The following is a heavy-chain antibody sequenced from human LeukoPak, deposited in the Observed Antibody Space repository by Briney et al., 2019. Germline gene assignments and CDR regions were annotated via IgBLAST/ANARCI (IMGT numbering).Heavy chain of an antibody. CDR3: ARDGGPYYDYVCY. CDR2: ISTSSSYI. V-gene: IGHV3-21*01. CDR1: GFPFSSHG. Sequence: GGSLRLSSAASGFPFSSHGMNWVRQAPGKGLEWVSSISTSSSYIYYSDSLKGRFTISRDNARNPLYLQMNSLRAEDTAVYYCARDGGPYYDYVCYWGQGTLVTVSS. D-gene: IGHD3-16*01. J-gene: IGHJ4*02.